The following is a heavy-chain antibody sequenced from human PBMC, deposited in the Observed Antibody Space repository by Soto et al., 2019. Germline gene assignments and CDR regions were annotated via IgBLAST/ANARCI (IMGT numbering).Heavy chain of an antibody. CDR2: ISYDGSNK. Sequence: GGSLRLSCAASGFTFSSYAMHWVRQAPGKGLEWVAVISYDGSNKYYADSVKGRFTISRDNSKNTLYLQMNSLRAEDTAVYYCARDVDWDYWYFDLWGRGTLVTVSS. CDR3: ARDVDWDYWYFDL. D-gene: IGHD3-9*01. J-gene: IGHJ2*01. V-gene: IGHV3-30*04. CDR1: GFTFSSYA.